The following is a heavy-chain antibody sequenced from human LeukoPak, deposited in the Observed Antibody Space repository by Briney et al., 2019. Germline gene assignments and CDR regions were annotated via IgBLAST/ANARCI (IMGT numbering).Heavy chain of an antibody. Sequence: SETLSLTCTVSGVSINSYFWNWIRQPPGKGLEWIGYMYYSGSTNYNPSLKSRVTISVDTSKNQFSLKLSSVTAADTAVYYCARFYYDTSAYYYVLDYWGQGILVTVSS. J-gene: IGHJ4*02. CDR2: MYYSGST. CDR1: GVSINSYF. V-gene: IGHV4-59*01. D-gene: IGHD3-22*01. CDR3: ARFYYDTSAYYYVLDY.